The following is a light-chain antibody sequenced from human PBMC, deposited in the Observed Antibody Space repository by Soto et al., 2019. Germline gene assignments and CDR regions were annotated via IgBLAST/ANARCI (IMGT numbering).Light chain of an antibody. CDR2: AAS. CDR3: QQSPGIPYT. J-gene: IGKJ2*01. V-gene: IGKV1-39*01. Sequence: DIQMTQSPSSLSASVGDRVTITCRASQTLSTYLNWYQQEPGKAPKLLIYAASSLQSGVPSRFSGSGSRTDFTLTTSSLQPEDFAAYYCQQSPGIPYTFGQGTKLEIK. CDR1: QTLSTY.